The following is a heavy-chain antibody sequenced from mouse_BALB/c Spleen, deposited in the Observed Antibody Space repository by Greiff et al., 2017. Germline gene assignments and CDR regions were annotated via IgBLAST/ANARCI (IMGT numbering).Heavy chain of an antibody. Sequence: EVKLMESGGGLVQPGGSRKLSCAASGFTFSSFGMHWVRQAPEKGLEWVAYISSGSSTIYYADTVKGRFTISRDNPKNTLFLQMTSLRSEDTAMYYCARGNDWYYAMDYWGQGTSVTVSS. CDR3: ARGNDWYYAMDY. CDR1: GFTFSSFG. V-gene: IGHV5-17*02. D-gene: IGHD2-12*01. CDR2: ISSGSSTI. J-gene: IGHJ4*01.